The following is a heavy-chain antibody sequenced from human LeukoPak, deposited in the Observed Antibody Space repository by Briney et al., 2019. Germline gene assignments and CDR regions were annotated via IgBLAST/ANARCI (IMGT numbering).Heavy chain of an antibody. Sequence: GASVKVSCKASGYTFTSYGISWVRQAPGQGLEWMGWISTYNKNTNYAQKLQGRVTMTTDTSTSTAYMELRSLRSDDTAVYYCARETGGEMATIKGEFGYWGQGTLVTVSS. D-gene: IGHD5-24*01. CDR1: GYTFTSYG. V-gene: IGHV1-18*01. J-gene: IGHJ4*02. CDR3: ARETGGEMATIKGEFGY. CDR2: ISTYNKNT.